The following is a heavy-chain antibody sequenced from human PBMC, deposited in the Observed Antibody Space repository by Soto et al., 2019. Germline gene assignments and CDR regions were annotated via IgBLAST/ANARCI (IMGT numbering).Heavy chain of an antibody. CDR3: ARDGDSYGFLDY. V-gene: IGHV1-58*01. Sequence: SVKVSCKASGFTFTNSAVQWVRQARGQRLEWIGWIVVGSGNTNYAQRFQERVTITRDMSTSTAYMELSSLRSEDTAVYYCARDGDSYGFLDYWGQGTLVTVSS. CDR1: GFTFTNSA. CDR2: IVVGSGNT. J-gene: IGHJ4*02. D-gene: IGHD5-18*01.